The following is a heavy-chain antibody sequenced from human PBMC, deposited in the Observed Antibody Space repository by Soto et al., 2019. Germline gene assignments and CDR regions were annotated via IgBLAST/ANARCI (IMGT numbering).Heavy chain of an antibody. D-gene: IGHD2-2*01. CDR3: ASTRGRYYYYGMDV. V-gene: IGHV3-23*01. J-gene: IGHJ6*02. CDR2: ISGSGGST. Sequence: EVQLLESGGGLVQPGGSLRLSCAASGFTFSSYAMSWVRQAPGKGLEWVSAISGSGGSTYYADSVKGRFTISRDNSKNPLYLQMNSLRAEDTAVYYCASTRGRYYYYGMDVWGQGTTVTVSS. CDR1: GFTFSSYA.